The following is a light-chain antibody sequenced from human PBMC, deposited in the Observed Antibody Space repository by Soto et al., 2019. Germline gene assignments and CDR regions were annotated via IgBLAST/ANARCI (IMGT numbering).Light chain of an antibody. Sequence: DIQLTQSPSFLSASVGDRVTTTCRASQGISSYLAWYQQRAGKAPKFLMYAAPTLQSGVPSRFSGSGSGTEFALTISSLQPEDFATYYCQQLKNYPLTFGGGTRLEI. CDR1: QGISSY. J-gene: IGKJ5*01. CDR2: AAP. V-gene: IGKV1-9*01. CDR3: QQLKNYPLT.